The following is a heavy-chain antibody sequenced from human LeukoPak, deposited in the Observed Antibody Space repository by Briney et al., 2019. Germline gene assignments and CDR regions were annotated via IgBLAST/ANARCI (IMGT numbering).Heavy chain of an antibody. CDR1: GGTLSSYA. D-gene: IGHD3-9*01. CDR3: ARDLASGAYDILTGPLGY. Sequence: ASVKVSCKASGGTLSSYAISWVRQAPGQGLEWMGGIIPIFGTANYAQKFQGRVTITADESTSTAYMELSSLRSEDTAVYYCARDLASGAYDILTGPLGYWGQGTLVTVSS. J-gene: IGHJ4*02. CDR2: IIPIFGTA. V-gene: IGHV1-69*13.